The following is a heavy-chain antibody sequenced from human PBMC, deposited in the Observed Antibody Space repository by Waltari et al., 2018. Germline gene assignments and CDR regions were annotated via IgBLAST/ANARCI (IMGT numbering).Heavy chain of an antibody. D-gene: IGHD6-13*01. CDR2: ISYDGSNK. CDR3: AKDPGIAAAGADY. V-gene: IGHV3-30*18. CDR1: GGTFSSYG. J-gene: IGHJ4*02. Sequence: QVQLVQSGAEVKKPGSSVKVSCKASGGTFSSYGMHWVRQAPGKGLEWVAVISYDGSNKYYADSVKGRFTISRDNSKNTLYLQMNSLRAEDTAVYYCAKDPGIAAAGADYWGQGTLVTVSS.